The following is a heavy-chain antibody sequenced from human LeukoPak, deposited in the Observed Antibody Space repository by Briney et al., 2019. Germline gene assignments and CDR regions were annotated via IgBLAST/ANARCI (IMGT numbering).Heavy chain of an antibody. J-gene: IGHJ5*02. CDR3: ARKWFGELLGWFDP. D-gene: IGHD3-10*01. V-gene: IGHV4-39*07. CDR2: IYYSGST. CDR1: GGSISSSSYY. Sequence: SETLSLTCTVSGGSISSSSYYWGWIRQPPGKGLEWIGSIYYSGSTYYNPSLQSRVTISVDTSRNLFSLKLSSVTAADTAVYYCARKWFGELLGWFDPWGQGTLVTVSS.